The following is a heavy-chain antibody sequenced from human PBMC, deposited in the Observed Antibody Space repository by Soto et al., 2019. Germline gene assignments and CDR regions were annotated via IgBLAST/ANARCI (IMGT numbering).Heavy chain of an antibody. V-gene: IGHV3-49*03. J-gene: IGHJ6*02. CDR1: GFTFGDYA. Sequence: PGGSLRLSCTASGFTFGDYAMSWFRQAPGKGLEWVGFIRSKAYGGTTEYAASVKGRFTISRDDSKSIAYLQMNSLKTEDTAVYYCTRAPGGSYYHYGMAVWGQGTSVTVSS. CDR2: IRSKAYGGTT. CDR3: TRAPGGSYYHYGMAV. D-gene: IGHD1-26*01.